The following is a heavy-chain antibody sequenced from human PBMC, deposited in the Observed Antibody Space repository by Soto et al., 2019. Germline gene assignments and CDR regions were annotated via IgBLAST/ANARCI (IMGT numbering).Heavy chain of an antibody. CDR1: GGSISSSSFH. CDR3: SRRERPARTDWSFHR. CDR2: IYYSGST. D-gene: IGHD3-9*01. J-gene: IGHJ5*02. V-gene: IGHV4-39*01. Sequence: SETLSLTCTVSGGSISSSSFHWGWIRQPPGKGLEWIGSIYYSGSTYYSPSLKSRVTISVDTSKNQFSLKLSSVTAADTAVYFCSRRERPARTDWSFHRSCQG.